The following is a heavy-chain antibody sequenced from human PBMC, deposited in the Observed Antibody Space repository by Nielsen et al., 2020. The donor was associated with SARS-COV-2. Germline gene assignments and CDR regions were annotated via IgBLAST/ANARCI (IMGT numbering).Heavy chain of an antibody. V-gene: IGHV4-59*08. CDR3: ARPPDT. CDR2: IHHSGAT. CDR1: GGSISNYY. Sequence: SETLSLTCTLSGGSISNYYWSWIRQPPGKGLEWLGFIHHSGATTCNPSLESRVTMSVDTSKNQFSLKLRSVTAADTAVYYCARPPDTWGQGTMVTVSS. J-gene: IGHJ3*01.